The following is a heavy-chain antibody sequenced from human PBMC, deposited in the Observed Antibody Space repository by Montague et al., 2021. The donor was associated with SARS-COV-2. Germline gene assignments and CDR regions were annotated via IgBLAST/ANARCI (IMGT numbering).Heavy chain of an antibody. CDR2: VSHPGSA. V-gene: IGHV4-34*01. Sequence: SETLSLTCAVYTEAFNGYYWTWIRQPPGKGLEWIGDVSHPGSAKYNPSLKGRVSISVNTWRKQVSLRLTSVTAAGTATYYCARGVYNRVVFVVSPRYYFDYWGQGNMVAVSA. D-gene: IGHD2-15*01. J-gene: IGHJ4*02. CDR3: ARGVYNRVVFVVSPRYYFDY. CDR1: TEAFNGYY.